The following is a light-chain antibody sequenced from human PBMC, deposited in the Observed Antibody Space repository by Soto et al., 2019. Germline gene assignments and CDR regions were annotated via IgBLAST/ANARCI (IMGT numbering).Light chain of an antibody. V-gene: IGKV1-5*02. CDR1: QSVSSW. J-gene: IGKJ1*01. CDR3: QQYESYWT. Sequence: DLQMTQSPSTLSASVGDRVTIICRASQSVSSWLAWYQQKPGKAPKLLIYDASNLESGVPSRFSGSGSGTEFTLTVSSLQPDDFATYYCQQYESYWTFGQGTKV. CDR2: DAS.